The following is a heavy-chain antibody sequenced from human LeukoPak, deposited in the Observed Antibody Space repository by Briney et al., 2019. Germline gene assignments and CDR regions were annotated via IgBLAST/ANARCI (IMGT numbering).Heavy chain of an antibody. CDR2: ISSSGSTI. D-gene: IGHD3-9*01. J-gene: IGHJ4*02. Sequence: GGSLRLSCAASGFTFSSYEMNWVRQAPGEGLEWVSYISSSGSTIYYADSGKGRFTISRDNAKNSLYLQMNSLRAEDTAVYYCARGRYYDILTGYYIHPAPFDYWGQGTLVTVSS. CDR3: ARGRYYDILTGYYIHPAPFDY. V-gene: IGHV3-48*03. CDR1: GFTFSSYE.